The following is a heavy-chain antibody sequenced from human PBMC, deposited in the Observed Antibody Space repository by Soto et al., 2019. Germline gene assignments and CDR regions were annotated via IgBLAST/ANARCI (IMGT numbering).Heavy chain of an antibody. D-gene: IGHD6-19*01. J-gene: IGHJ1*01. CDR3: AKAPTKYSIGWYTAAYFHT. V-gene: IGHV3-30*18. CDR2: ISYDGSNK. CDR1: GFTFSSYG. Sequence: PGGSLRLSCAASGFTFSSYGMHWVRQAPGKGLEWVAVISYDGSNKYYADSVKGRFTISRDNSKNTLYLQMNSLRAEDTAVYYCAKAPTKYSIGWYTAAYFHTCGLRNLVTVS.